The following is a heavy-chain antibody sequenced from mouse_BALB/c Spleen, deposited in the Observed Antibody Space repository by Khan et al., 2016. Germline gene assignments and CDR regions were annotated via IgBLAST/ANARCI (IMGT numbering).Heavy chain of an antibody. Sequence: EVELVESGGGLVQPGGSLRLSCATSGFTFTDYYMSWVRQPPGKALEWLGFIRNKANGYTTKYSASVKGRFTISRDNSQSILYLQMNTLRAEDSATYYCAKCDVGFTYWCQGTLVTVAA. J-gene: IGHJ3*01. V-gene: IGHV7-3*02. CDR1: GFTFTDYY. CDR3: AKCDVGFTY. CDR2: IRNKANGYTT. D-gene: IGHD6-1*01.